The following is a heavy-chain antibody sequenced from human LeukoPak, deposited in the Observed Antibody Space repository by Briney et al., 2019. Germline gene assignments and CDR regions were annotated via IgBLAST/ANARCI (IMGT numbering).Heavy chain of an antibody. CDR1: GFTFSSYA. D-gene: IGHD3-22*01. CDR3: ARASHYYDSSGDAFDI. J-gene: IGHJ3*02. V-gene: IGHV3-23*01. Sequence: PGGSLRLSCAASGFTFSSYALSWVRQAPGKGLEWVSLISGSGTSTYYADSVKGRFTISRDNSKNTLYLQMNSLRAEDTAVYYCARASHYYDSSGDAFDIWGQGTMVTVSS. CDR2: ISGSGTST.